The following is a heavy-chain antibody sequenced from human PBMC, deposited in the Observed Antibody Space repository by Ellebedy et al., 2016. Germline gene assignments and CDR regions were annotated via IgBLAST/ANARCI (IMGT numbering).Heavy chain of an antibody. CDR1: GFTFSSFS. CDR3: ASEGVVPLGY. D-gene: IGHD3-3*01. CDR2: ISSSSSTI. V-gene: IGHV3-48*01. Sequence: GGSLRLXXAASGFTFSSFSMNWVRQAPGKGLEWVSYISSSSSTIYYTDSVKGRFTISRDDAKNSLYLQMNSLRAEDTAVYYCASEGVVPLGYWGQGTLVTVSS. J-gene: IGHJ4*02.